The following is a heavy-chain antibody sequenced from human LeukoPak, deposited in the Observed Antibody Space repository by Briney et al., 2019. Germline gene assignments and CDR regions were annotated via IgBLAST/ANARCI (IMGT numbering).Heavy chain of an antibody. CDR2: MNPNSGNT. CDR1: GYTFTSYD. Sequence: ASVRVSCKASGYTFTSYDINWVRQATGQGLEWMGWMNPNSGNTGYAQKFRGRVTMTRNTSISTAYMELSSLRSEDTAVYYCARDLLWFRGGFDPWGQGTLVTVSS. D-gene: IGHD3-10*01. CDR3: ARDLLWFRGGFDP. V-gene: IGHV1-8*01. J-gene: IGHJ5*02.